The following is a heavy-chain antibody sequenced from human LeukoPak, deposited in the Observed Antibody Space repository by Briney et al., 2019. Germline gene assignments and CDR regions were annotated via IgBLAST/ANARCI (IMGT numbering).Heavy chain of an antibody. CDR3: VLGGTNYDILTGYYIRFDY. CDR2: INPNSGGT. V-gene: IGHV1-2*02. J-gene: IGHJ4*02. CDR1: GYTFTGYY. D-gene: IGHD3-9*01. Sequence: ASVKVSCKASGYTFTGYYMHWVRQAPGQGLEWMGWINPNSGGTNYAQKFQGRVTMTRDTSISAAYMELSRLRSDDTAVYYCVLGGTNYDILTGYYIRFDYWGQGTLVTVSS.